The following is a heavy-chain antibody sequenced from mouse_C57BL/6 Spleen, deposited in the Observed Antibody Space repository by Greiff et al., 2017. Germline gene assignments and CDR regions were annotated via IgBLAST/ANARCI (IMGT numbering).Heavy chain of an antibody. CDR3: ANSNYTAY. V-gene: IGHV1-50*01. Sequence: VQLQQPGAELVKPGASVTLSCKASGYTFTSYWMQWVKQRPGQGLEWIGEIDPSDSYTNYNQKFKGKATLTVDTSSSTAYMQLSSLTSEDSAGYYCANSNYTAYWGQGTLVTVSA. CDR2: IDPSDSYT. D-gene: IGHD2-5*01. J-gene: IGHJ3*01. CDR1: GYTFTSYW.